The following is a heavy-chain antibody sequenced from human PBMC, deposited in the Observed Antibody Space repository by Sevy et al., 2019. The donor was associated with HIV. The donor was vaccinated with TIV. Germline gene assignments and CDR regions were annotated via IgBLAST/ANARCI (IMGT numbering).Heavy chain of an antibody. V-gene: IGHV3-30*02. CDR2: INFDGSDR. J-gene: IGHJ4*02. Sequence: GGSLRLSCVASKFPFRSNGFHWVRQPPGKGLEWLSYINFDGSDRKYADSVKGRFTVSRDNSKNTLYLQMNSLRAEDTAVYYCAKDLRLVGLAALQPAGLWGQGTLVSVSS. D-gene: IGHD2-2*01. CDR1: KFPFRSNG. CDR3: AKDLRLVGLAALQPAGL.